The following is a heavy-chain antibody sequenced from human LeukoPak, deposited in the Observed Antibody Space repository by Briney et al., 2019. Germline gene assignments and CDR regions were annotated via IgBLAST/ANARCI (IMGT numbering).Heavy chain of an antibody. J-gene: IGHJ4*02. CDR3: ARAAMVRGVMAFDY. CDR1: GFTFSSYS. Sequence: GGSLRLSCAAPGFTFSSYSMNWVRQAPGKGLEWVSSISSSSSYIYYADSVKGRFTISRDNAKNSLYLQMNSLRAEDTAVYYCARAAMVRGVMAFDYWGQGTLVTVSS. V-gene: IGHV3-21*01. CDR2: ISSSSSYI. D-gene: IGHD3-10*01.